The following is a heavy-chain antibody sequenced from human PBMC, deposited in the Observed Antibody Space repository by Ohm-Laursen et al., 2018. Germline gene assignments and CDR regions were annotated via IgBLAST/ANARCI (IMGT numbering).Heavy chain of an antibody. V-gene: IGHV3-23*01. Sequence: SLRLSCAASGFTFSSYPMGWVRQAPGKGLDWVSSISSSGGLTYYADSVRGRFTISRDNSKNTLYLQMNSLRAEDTAVYYCAKDLPTPVDPWGQGTQATVSS. J-gene: IGHJ5*02. D-gene: IGHD4-17*01. CDR3: AKDLPTPVDP. CDR1: GFTFSSYP. CDR2: ISSSGGLT.